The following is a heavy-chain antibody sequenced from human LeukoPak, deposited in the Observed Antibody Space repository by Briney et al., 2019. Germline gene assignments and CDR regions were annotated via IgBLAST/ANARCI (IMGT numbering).Heavy chain of an antibody. J-gene: IGHJ4*02. CDR1: GFSLSNYA. CDR3: AKGRSKYCGGDCYIHXX. CDR2: ISGGDNS. V-gene: IGHV3-23*01. D-gene: IGHD2-21*02. Sequence: GGSLRLSCAASGFSLSNYAMSWVRQAPGNGLEWVSTISGGDNSYYADSVKGRFTISRDNPKNMLYLQMNSLRAEDTAVYYCAKGRSKYCGGDCYIHXXXXQXTLVTVSS.